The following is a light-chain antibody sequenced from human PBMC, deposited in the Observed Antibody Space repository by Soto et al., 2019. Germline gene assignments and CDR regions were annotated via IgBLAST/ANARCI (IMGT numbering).Light chain of an antibody. CDR1: SSDVGFYNY. CDR3: SSYAGSNILI. Sequence: QSVLTQPPSASGSPGQSVTISCTGTSSDVGFYNYVSWYQQHPGKAPKLIIFEVSKRPSGVPDRFSGSKSGNTASLTVSGLQAEDEAEYYCSSYAGSNILIFGGGTQLTVL. J-gene: IGLJ2*01. V-gene: IGLV2-8*01. CDR2: EVS.